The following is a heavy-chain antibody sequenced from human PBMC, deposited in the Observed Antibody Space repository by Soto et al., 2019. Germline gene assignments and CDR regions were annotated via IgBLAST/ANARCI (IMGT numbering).Heavy chain of an antibody. CDR2: IKQDGSEK. J-gene: IGHJ4*02. CDR3: ARESGGWYYDFWSGHFDY. D-gene: IGHD3-3*01. V-gene: IGHV3-7*04. Sequence: GGSLRLSCAASGFTFSSYWMSWVRQAPGKGLEWVANIKQDGSEKYYVDSVKGRFTISRDNAKNSLYLQMNSLRAEDTAVYYCARESGGWYYDFWSGHFDYWGQGTLVTVSS. CDR1: GFTFSSYW.